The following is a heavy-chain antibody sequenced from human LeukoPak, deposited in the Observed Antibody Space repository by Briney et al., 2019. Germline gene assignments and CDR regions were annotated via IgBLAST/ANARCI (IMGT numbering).Heavy chain of an antibody. J-gene: IGHJ4*02. CDR2: IYYSGST. CDR1: GGSISSGDYY. V-gene: IGHV4-30-4*08. Sequence: PSQTLSLTCTVYGGSISSGDYYWSWIRQPPGKGLEWIGYIYYSGSTYYNPSLKSRVTISVDTSKNQFSLKLSSVTAADTAVYYCARDGFWSGYYRERYFDYWGQGTLVTVSS. D-gene: IGHD3-3*01. CDR3: ARDGFWSGYYRERYFDY.